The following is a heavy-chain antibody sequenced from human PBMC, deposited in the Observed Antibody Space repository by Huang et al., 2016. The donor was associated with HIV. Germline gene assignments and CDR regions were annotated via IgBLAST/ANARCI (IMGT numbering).Heavy chain of an antibody. CDR2: DNHGGST. Sequence: QVQLYQWGAGPLRPSETLSLTCGVSGGSLHGYYWNWLRQSPGRGLEWIGEDNHGGSTKYNPSRKIRVTISVDTSKIQFSLNLTSVTATDTADYYCATSRSGSGWFLDIWGRGTLVSVS. J-gene: IGHJ2*01. V-gene: IGHV4-34*01. D-gene: IGHD6-19*01. CDR3: ATSRSGSGWFLDI. CDR1: GGSLHGYY.